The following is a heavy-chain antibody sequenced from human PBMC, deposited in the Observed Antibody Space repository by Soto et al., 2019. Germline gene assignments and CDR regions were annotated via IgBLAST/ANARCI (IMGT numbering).Heavy chain of an antibody. CDR1: GFTFSSYA. CDR3: ARYRDTARMFDP. V-gene: IGHV3-23*01. Sequence: GGSLRLSCAASGFTFSSYAMSWVRQAPGKGLEWVSVISGSGGSTYYADSVKGRFTISRDNSKNILYLQMNSLKAEDTAVYYCARYRDTARMFDPWGQGTLVTVSS. J-gene: IGHJ5*02. CDR2: ISGSGGST. D-gene: IGHD5-18*01.